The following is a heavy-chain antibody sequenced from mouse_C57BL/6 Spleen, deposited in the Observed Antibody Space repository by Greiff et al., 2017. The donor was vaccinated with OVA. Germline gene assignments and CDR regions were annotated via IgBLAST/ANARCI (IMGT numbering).Heavy chain of an antibody. CDR2: ISNGGGST. D-gene: IGHD1-1*01. Sequence: EVQLVESGGGLVQPGGSLKLSCAASGFTFSDYYMYWVRQTPEKRLEWVAYISNGGGSTYYPDTVKGRFTISRDNAKNTLYLQMSRLKSEDTAMYYCASSSFYAMDYWGQGTSVTVSS. V-gene: IGHV5-12*01. J-gene: IGHJ4*01. CDR1: GFTFSDYY. CDR3: ASSSFYAMDY.